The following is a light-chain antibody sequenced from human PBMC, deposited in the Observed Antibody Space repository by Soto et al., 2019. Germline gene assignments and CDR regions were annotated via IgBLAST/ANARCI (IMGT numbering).Light chain of an antibody. CDR2: QNT. CDR3: QSYDSSLNGHVV. Sequence: QSALTQPPLVSGAPGQRITISCTGTSSTIGAGYDVHWYQQLPGTAPKLLIYQNTNRPSGVPDRFSASRSGTSASLAITGLQADDEADYYCQSYDSSLNGHVVFGGGTKLTVL. V-gene: IGLV1-40*01. CDR1: SSTIGAGYD. J-gene: IGLJ2*01.